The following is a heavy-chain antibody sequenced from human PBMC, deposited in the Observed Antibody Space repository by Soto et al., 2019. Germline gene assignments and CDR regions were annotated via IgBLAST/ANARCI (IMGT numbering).Heavy chain of an antibody. CDR1: GGSISSYY. CDR2: IYYSGST. V-gene: IGHV4-59*01. D-gene: IGHD5-12*01. J-gene: IGHJ6*02. CDR3: ARDRIGDGYNLGQSEDYYYYGMDV. Sequence: NPSETLSLTCTVSGGSISSYYWSWIRQPPGKGLEWIGYIYYSGSTNYNPSLKSRVTISVDTSKNQFSLKLSSVTAADTAVYYCARDRIGDGYNLGQSEDYYYYGMDVWGQGTTVTVSS.